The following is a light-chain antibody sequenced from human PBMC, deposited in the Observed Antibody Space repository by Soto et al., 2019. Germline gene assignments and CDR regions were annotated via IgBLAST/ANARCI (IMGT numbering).Light chain of an antibody. V-gene: IGKV1-39*01. J-gene: IGKJ3*01. CDR1: QSISNY. CDR3: QQSYSAPLVT. CDR2: TAS. Sequence: DIQMTQSPSSLSASVGARVSITCRASQSISNYLNWYQQKPGKAPKLLIYTASNLQSGVPSRFSGSGSGTDFTLTISSLQPEDFATYYCQQSYSAPLVTFGPGTKVDIK.